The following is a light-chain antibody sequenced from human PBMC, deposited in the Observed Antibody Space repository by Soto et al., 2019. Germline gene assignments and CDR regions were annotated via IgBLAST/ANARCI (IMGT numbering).Light chain of an antibody. CDR3: SSYTSSSTLSVV. CDR2: EVS. J-gene: IGLJ2*01. Sequence: QSALTQPASVSGSPGQSITISCTGTSSDVGGYNYVSWYQQHPGKAPKLMIYEVSNRPSGVSNRLSGSKSGNTASLTISGLQAEDEADYYCSSYTSSSTLSVVFGGGTKVTVL. V-gene: IGLV2-14*01. CDR1: SSDVGGYNY.